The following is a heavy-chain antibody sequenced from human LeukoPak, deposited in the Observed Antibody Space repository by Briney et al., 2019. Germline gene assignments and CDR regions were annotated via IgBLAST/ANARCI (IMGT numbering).Heavy chain of an antibody. CDR1: GYTFTGYY. Sequence: ASVKVSCKASGYTFTGYYMHWVRQAPGQGLEWMGWINPNSGGTNYAQKFQGRVTMTRDTSISTAYMELSRLRSDDTAVYYCARASRYCSGGSCYPPGYWGQGTPVTVSS. CDR2: INPNSGGT. V-gene: IGHV1-2*02. CDR3: ARASRYCSGGSCYPPGY. D-gene: IGHD2-15*01. J-gene: IGHJ4*02.